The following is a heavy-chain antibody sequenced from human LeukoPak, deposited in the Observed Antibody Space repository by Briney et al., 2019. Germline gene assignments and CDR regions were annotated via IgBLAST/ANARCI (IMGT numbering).Heavy chain of an antibody. CDR1: GFIFSNSW. D-gene: IGHD5-18*01. CDR3: AKDDGEDTAMVYFDY. Sequence: GGSLRLSCAASGFIFSNSWMTWVRQAPGKGLEWVSAISGSGGSTYYADSVKGRFTISRDNSKNTLYLQMNSLRAEDTAVYYCAKDDGEDTAMVYFDYWGQGTLVTVSS. V-gene: IGHV3-23*01. J-gene: IGHJ4*02. CDR2: ISGSGGST.